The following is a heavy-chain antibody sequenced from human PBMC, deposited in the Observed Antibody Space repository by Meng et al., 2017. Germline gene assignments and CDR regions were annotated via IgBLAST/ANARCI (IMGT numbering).Heavy chain of an antibody. CDR2: IYTSGST. CDR3: SRGRIGTYDEHWLDLYYYFSMDV. J-gene: IGHJ6*02. V-gene: IGHV4-4*07. CDR1: GVSISSYY. D-gene: IGHD6-19*01. Sequence: GSLRLSCTVSGVSISSYYWSWIRQPAGKGLEWIWRIYTSGSTNYNPSIKSRVTMSVDTSKNQFSLKLRSVTDAEPAVYYCSRGRIGTYDEHWLDLYYYFSMDVWGQGTTVTVSS.